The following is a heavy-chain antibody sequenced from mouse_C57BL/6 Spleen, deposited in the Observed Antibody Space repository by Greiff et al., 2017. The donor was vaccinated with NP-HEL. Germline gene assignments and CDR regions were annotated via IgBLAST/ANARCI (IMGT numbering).Heavy chain of an antibody. D-gene: IGHD1-1*01. CDR2: INPNNGGT. CDR3: ARYYGSNYAMDY. CDR1: GYTFTDYN. V-gene: IGHV1-18*01. J-gene: IGHJ4*01. Sequence: EVQLQQSGPELVKPGASVKIPCKASGYTFTDYNLDWVKQSHGKSLEWIGDINPNNGGTIYNQKFKGKATLTVDKSSSTAYMELRSLTSEDTAVYYCARYYGSNYAMDYWGQGTSVTVSS.